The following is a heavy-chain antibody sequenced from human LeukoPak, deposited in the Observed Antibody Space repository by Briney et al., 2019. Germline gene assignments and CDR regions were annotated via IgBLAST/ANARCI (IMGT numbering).Heavy chain of an antibody. CDR2: IDPDNGDT. CDR3: ARRTDYDSSGYFGYYYYMDV. V-gene: IGHV1-2*02. CDR1: GYTFTAYH. J-gene: IGHJ6*03. D-gene: IGHD3-22*01. Sequence: ASATVSCKASGYTFTAYHMHWVRQAPGQGLEWMGWIDPDNGDTTYAQQLQGRVTMTRDTSITTAYLDLSSLTSDDTAVFYCARRTDYDSSGYFGYYYYMDVWGKGTTVTVSS.